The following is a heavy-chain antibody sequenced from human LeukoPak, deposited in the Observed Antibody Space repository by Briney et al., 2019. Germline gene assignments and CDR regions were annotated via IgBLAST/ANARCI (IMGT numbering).Heavy chain of an antibody. V-gene: IGHV3-23*01. CDR2: ISGSGGST. Sequence: GGSLRLSCAASGFTFSSYAMGWVRQAPGKGLEWVSAISGSGGSTYYADSVKGRFTISRDNSKNTLYLQMNSLRAEDTAVYYCAKGLTHPYGMDVWAKGPRSPSP. CDR1: GFTFSSYA. J-gene: IGHJ6*02. CDR3: AKGLTHPYGMDV.